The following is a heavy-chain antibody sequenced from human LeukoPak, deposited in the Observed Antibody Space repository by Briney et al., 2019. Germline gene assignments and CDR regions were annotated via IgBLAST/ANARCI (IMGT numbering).Heavy chain of an antibody. D-gene: IGHD3-10*01. CDR3: ERGAAGGIGVDS. V-gene: IGHV4-39*07. CDR2: IYYTGSV. J-gene: IGHJ4*02. Sequence: SETLSLTGTVSGDSIRNDNYYWGWIRQPPGKGLEWVGHIYYTGSVYYNPSLKSRVTIWVDTSKTQFSLRLTSATAADTAVYYCERGAAGGIGVDSWGQGTLVTVSS. CDR1: GDSIRNDNYY.